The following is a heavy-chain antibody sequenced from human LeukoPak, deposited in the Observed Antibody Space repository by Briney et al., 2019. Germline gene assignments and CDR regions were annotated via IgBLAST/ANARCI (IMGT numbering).Heavy chain of an antibody. CDR1: GFTFSSYW. CDR3: ARDLSGIAVAGTFDY. D-gene: IGHD6-19*01. CDR2: IKQEGREK. Sequence: PGGSLRLSCADSGFTFSSYWMSWVRQAPGKGLEWVSNIKQEGREKYYVDSVKGRFTISRDNAKNSLYLQMNSLRAEDTAVYYCARDLSGIAVAGTFDYWGQGTLVTVSS. V-gene: IGHV3-7*01. J-gene: IGHJ4*02.